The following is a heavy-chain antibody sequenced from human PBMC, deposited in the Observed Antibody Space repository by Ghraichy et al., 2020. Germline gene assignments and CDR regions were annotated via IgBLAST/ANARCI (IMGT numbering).Heavy chain of an antibody. D-gene: IGHD6-19*01. CDR3: SKDRVSSSGYYVNNFQH. CDR1: GFTFSSYA. V-gene: IGHV3-23*01. J-gene: IGHJ1*01. Sequence: GGSLRLSCAASGFTFSSYAMSWVRQAPGKGLEWVSAISASGGSTYYADSVKGRFTISRDNSKNTLYLQMNSLRAEDTAVYYCSKDRVSSSGYYVNNFQHWGQGSLVPVS. CDR2: ISASGGST.